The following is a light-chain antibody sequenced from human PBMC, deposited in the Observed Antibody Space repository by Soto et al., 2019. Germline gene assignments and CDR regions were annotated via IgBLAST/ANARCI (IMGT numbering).Light chain of an antibody. V-gene: IGLV2-11*01. CDR3: GSYAGSYTAV. CDR2: DVS. CDR1: SSDVGTYNY. Sequence: QSALPQPRSGSGSPGQSVTISCTGTSSDVGTYNYVSWYQQHPGKAPKLMIYDVSPRPSGVPERFSGSKSGNTASLTISGLQAEYASEYYCGSYAGSYTAVFGGGTKLTVL. J-gene: IGLJ2*01.